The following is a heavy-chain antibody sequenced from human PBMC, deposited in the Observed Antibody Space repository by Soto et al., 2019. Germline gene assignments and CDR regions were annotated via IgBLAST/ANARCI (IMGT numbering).Heavy chain of an antibody. Sequence: KVSCKASGGTFSSYTISWVRQAPGQGLEWMGRIIPILGIANYAQKFQGRVTITADKSTSTAYMELSSLRSEDTAVYYCARGETTGNYYYYYMDVWGKGTTVTVSS. CDR2: IIPILGIA. J-gene: IGHJ6*03. D-gene: IGHD4-17*01. CDR3: ARGETTGNYYYYYMDV. CDR1: GGTFSSYT. V-gene: IGHV1-69*02.